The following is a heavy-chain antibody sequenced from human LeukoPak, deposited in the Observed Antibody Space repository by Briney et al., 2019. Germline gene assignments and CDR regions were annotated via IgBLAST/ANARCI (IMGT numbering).Heavy chain of an antibody. J-gene: IGHJ5*02. CDR3: ARHRRGRGIGGWFDP. CDR2: IYYSGST. V-gene: IGHV4-39*01. D-gene: IGHD3-16*01. CDR1: GGSISSSSYY. Sequence: SETLSLTCTVSGGSISSSSYYWGWIRQPPGKGLEWIGSIYYSGSTYYNPSLKSRVTISVDTSKNQFSLKLSSVTAADTAVYYCARHRRGRGIGGWFDPWGQGTLVTVSS.